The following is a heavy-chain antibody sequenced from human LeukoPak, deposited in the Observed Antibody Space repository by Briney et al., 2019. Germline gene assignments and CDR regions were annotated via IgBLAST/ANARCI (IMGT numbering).Heavy chain of an antibody. Sequence: GGSLRLSCAASGFTFSSYAMSWVRQAPGKGLEWVSGISGSYADSVKGRFTISRDNSKNTLYLQMNSLRAEDTAVYYCAKHNGDWGFDYWGQGTLATVSS. D-gene: IGHD4-17*01. CDR1: GFTFSSYA. J-gene: IGHJ4*02. CDR3: AKHNGDWGFDY. CDR2: ISG. V-gene: IGHV3-23*01.